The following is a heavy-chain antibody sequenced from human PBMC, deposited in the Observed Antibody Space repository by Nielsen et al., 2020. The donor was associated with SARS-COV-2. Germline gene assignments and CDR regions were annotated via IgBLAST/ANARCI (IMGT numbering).Heavy chain of an antibody. CDR2: IYYSWNA. D-gene: IGHD2-2*01. V-gene: IGHV4-39*02. CDR3: ARGGIAVVPAAMFRGDDAFDI. J-gene: IGHJ3*02. CDR1: GGSLSSRNYY. Sequence: SETLSLTCTVSGGSLSSRNYYWGWFRPPPGKGLEWIGTIYYSWNASSHPSLRIRVTISVDTSKKHFSLKLTSVTAADTAVYFCARGGIAVVPAAMFRGDDAFDIWGQGTMVRVSS.